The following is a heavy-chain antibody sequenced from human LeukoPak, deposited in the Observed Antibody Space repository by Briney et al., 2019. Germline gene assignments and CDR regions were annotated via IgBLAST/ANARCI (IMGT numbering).Heavy chain of an antibody. V-gene: IGHV1-2*02. CDR3: AKTYYDFWSGHGGKENAFDI. Sequence: VASVKVSCKASGYTFTGYYMHWVRQAPGQGLEWMGWINPNSGGTNYAQKFQGRVTMTRDTSISTAYMELSRLRSDDTAVYYCAKTYYDFWSGHGGKENAFDIWGQGTMVTVSS. D-gene: IGHD3-3*01. CDR2: INPNSGGT. J-gene: IGHJ3*02. CDR1: GYTFTGYY.